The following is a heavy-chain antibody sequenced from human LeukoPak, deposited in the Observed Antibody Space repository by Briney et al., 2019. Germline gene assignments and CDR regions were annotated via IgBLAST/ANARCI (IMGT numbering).Heavy chain of an antibody. CDR1: GGTFSSYA. J-gene: IGHJ4*02. CDR3: ARMGESIQLWFQADY. V-gene: IGHV1-69*13. D-gene: IGHD5-18*01. CDR2: IIPISGTA. Sequence: ASVKFSCKASGGTFSSYAISWVRQAPGQGLEWMGGIIPISGTANYAQKFSGRVTITADESTSTAYMELSSLRSEDTGVYYCARMGESIQLWFQADYWGQGTLVTVSS.